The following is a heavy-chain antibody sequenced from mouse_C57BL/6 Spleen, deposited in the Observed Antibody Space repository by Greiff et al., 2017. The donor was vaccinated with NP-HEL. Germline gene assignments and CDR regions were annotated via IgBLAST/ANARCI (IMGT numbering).Heavy chain of an antibody. J-gene: IGHJ3*01. D-gene: IGHD4-1*01. CDR2: ISSGSSTI. CDR3: ARLGRWFAY. Sequence: DVQLVESGGGLVKPGGSLKLSCAASGFTFSDYGMHWVRQAPEKGLEWVAYISSGSSTIYYADTVKGRFNISRDNAKNTLFLQMTSLRSEDTAMYYCARLGRWFAYWGQGTLVTVSA. V-gene: IGHV5-17*01. CDR1: GFTFSDYG.